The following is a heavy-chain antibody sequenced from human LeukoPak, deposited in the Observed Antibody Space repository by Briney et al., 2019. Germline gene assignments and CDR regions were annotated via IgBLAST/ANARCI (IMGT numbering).Heavy chain of an antibody. J-gene: IGHJ4*02. D-gene: IGHD3-9*01. V-gene: IGHV1-18*01. Sequence: GASVKVSCKASGCTFTSYDINWVRQATGQGLEWMGWISAYNGNTNYAQKLQGRVTMTTDTSTSTAYMELRSLRSDDTAVYYCATERVGRYFDWLVQDWGQGTLVTVSS. CDR3: ATERVGRYFDWLVQD. CDR1: GCTFTSYD. CDR2: ISAYNGNT.